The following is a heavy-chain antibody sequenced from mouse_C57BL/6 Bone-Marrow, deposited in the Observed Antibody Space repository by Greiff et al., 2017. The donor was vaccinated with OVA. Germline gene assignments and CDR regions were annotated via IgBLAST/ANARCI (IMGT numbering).Heavy chain of an antibody. CDR1: GYAFSSYW. J-gene: IGHJ1*03. Sequence: QVHVKQSGAELVKPGASVKISCKASGYAFSSYWMNWVKQRPGKGLEWIGQIYPGDGDTNYNGKFKGKATLTADKSSSTAYMQLSSLTSEDSAVYFCARDEGYYDYDWYFDVWGTGTTVTVSS. V-gene: IGHV1-80*01. CDR2: IYPGDGDT. D-gene: IGHD2-4*01. CDR3: ARDEGYYDYDWYFDV.